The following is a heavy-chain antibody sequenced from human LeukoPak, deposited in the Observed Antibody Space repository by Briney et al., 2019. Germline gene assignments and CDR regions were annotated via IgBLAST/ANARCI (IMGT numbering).Heavy chain of an antibody. Sequence: PSETLSLTCTVSGGSISSYYWGWIRQPPGKGLEWIGSIYYSGSTYYNPSLKSRVTISVDTSKNQFSLKLSSVTAADTAVYYCASGSYFAYYYYYYMDVWGKGTTVTISS. CDR1: GGSISSYY. V-gene: IGHV4-39*01. D-gene: IGHD1-26*01. CDR2: IYYSGST. J-gene: IGHJ6*03. CDR3: ASGSYFAYYYYYYMDV.